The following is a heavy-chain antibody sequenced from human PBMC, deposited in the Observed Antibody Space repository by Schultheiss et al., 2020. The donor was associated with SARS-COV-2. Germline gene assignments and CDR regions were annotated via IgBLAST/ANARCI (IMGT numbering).Heavy chain of an antibody. CDR3: ARDEAYYDFWSGYFRAEYFQH. V-gene: IGHV4-34*01. CDR1: GGSISSYY. Sequence: SETLSLTCTVSGGSISSYYWSWIRQPPGKGLEWIGEINHSGSTNYNPSLKSRVTISVDTSKNQFSLKLSSVTAADTAVYYCARDEAYYDFWSGYFRAEYFQHWGQGTLVTVSS. J-gene: IGHJ1*01. CDR2: INHSGST. D-gene: IGHD3-3*01.